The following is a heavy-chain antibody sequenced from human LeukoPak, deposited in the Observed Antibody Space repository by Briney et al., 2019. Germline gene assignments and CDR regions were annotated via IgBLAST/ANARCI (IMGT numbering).Heavy chain of an antibody. CDR2: IWYDATNK. D-gene: IGHD2-2*01. Sequence: GRSLRLSCAASGFIFSSSGMHWVRQAPGKGLEWVAVIWYDATNKYYADSVKGRFTVSRDNSKNTLYLQMNSLRAEDTAVYYCARDFQLLIDYWGQGTLVTVSS. CDR1: GFIFSSSG. CDR3: ARDFQLLIDY. J-gene: IGHJ4*02. V-gene: IGHV3-33*01.